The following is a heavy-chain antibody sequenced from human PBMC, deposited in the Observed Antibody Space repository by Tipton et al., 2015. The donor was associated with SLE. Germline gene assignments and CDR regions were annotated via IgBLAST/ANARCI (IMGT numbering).Heavy chain of an antibody. CDR1: GGSISSGYY. J-gene: IGHJ4*02. CDR3: ARHDYDDNGYYMHYFDY. Sequence: TLSLTCTVSGGSISSGYYWGWIRQPPGKGLEWIGSIYQSGKNYYNPSLRSRMSMSIDTYKNQVFLRLNSVTAADTAVYYCARHDYDDNGYYMHYFDYWGQGTLVTVSS. D-gene: IGHD3-22*01. CDR2: IYQSGKN. V-gene: IGHV4-38-2*02.